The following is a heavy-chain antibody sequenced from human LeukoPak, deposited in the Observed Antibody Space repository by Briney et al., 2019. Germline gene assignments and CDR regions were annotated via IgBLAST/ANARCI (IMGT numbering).Heavy chain of an antibody. CDR1: GFTXTSSA. CDR3: ATDQSGGYFNDAFDI. CDR2: IVVGRGNT. D-gene: IGHD2-15*01. Sequence: SVKVSCKASGFTXTSSAMQWVRQARGQRLEWIVWIVVGRGNTDYAQKFQERVTITRDMSTSTVYMEVSSLRSEDTAVYYCATDQSGGYFNDAFDIWGQGTMVTVSS. V-gene: IGHV1-58*02. J-gene: IGHJ3*02.